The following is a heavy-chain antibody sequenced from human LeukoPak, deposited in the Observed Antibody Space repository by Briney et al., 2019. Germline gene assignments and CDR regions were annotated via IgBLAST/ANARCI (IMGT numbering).Heavy chain of an antibody. CDR3: ARHVPSGSGWYQGDY. CDR2: IYYSGST. Sequence: SETLSLTCTVSGGSISSYYWSWIRQPPGKGLEWIGYIYYSGSTNYNPSLKSRVTISVDTSKNQFSLKLSSVTAADTAVYYCARHVPSGSGWYQGDYWGQGTLVTVSS. J-gene: IGHJ4*02. CDR1: GGSISSYY. V-gene: IGHV4-59*08. D-gene: IGHD6-19*01.